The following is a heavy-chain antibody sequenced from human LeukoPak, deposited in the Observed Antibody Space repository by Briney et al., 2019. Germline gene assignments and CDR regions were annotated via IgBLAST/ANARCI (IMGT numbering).Heavy chain of an antibody. Sequence: PSQTLSLTCTVSGGSISSDGYYWSWIRQHPGKGLEWIGYIYYSGTTYYNPSLESRVTMSVDTSKNQFSLKLSSVTAAGTAVYYCARYRDSGGRLAFDIWGQGTMATVSS. V-gene: IGHV4-31*03. CDR3: ARYRDSGGRLAFDI. CDR2: IYYSGTT. J-gene: IGHJ3*02. CDR1: GGSISSDGYY. D-gene: IGHD2-15*01.